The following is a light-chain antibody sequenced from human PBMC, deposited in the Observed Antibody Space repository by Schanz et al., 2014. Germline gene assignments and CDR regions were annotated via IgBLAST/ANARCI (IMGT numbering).Light chain of an antibody. Sequence: EIVLTQSPGTLSLSPGERATLSCRASQSVDSSYLAWYQQKPGQAPRLLIYGASTRATGIPDRFSGSGSGTEFTLTISSLEPEDFAVYYCQQYVNSPVTSGPGTKVDFK. CDR3: QQYVNSPVT. CDR2: GAS. V-gene: IGKV3-20*01. J-gene: IGKJ3*01. CDR1: QSVDSSY.